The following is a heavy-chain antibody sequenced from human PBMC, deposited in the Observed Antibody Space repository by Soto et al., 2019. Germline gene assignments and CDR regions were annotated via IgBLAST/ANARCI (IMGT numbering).Heavy chain of an antibody. Sequence: PGGSLRLSCAASGFTFSSYWMSWVRQAPGKGLEWVANIKQDGSEKYYVDSVKGRFTISRDNAKNSLYLQMNSLRAEDTAVYYCAREPDYYDSSGSPHYYFDYWGQGTLVTVSS. CDR2: IKQDGSEK. CDR1: GFTFSSYW. CDR3: AREPDYYDSSGSPHYYFDY. J-gene: IGHJ4*02. V-gene: IGHV3-7*01. D-gene: IGHD3-22*01.